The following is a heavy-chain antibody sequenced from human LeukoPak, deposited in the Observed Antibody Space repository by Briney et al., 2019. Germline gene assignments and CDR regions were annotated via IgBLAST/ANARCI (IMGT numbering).Heavy chain of an antibody. Sequence: GRSLRLSCAASGFTFDDYAMHWVRQAPGKGLEWVSGISWNSGSIGYADSVKGRFTISRDNSKNTLYLQMNSLRAEDTAVYYCAKDAPPYYYDSSGYYDYWGQGTLVTVSS. J-gene: IGHJ4*02. CDR1: GFTFDDYA. D-gene: IGHD3-22*01. CDR2: ISWNSGSI. V-gene: IGHV3-9*01. CDR3: AKDAPPYYYDSSGYYDY.